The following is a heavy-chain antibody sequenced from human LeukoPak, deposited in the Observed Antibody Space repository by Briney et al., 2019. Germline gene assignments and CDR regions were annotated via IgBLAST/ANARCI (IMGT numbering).Heavy chain of an antibody. J-gene: IGHJ3*02. V-gene: IGHV1-2*02. CDR3: ARAPKNDAYYI. CDR2: INPNSGDT. CDR1: GYTFTGYY. Sequence: GASVKVSCKASGYTFTGYYIHWLRQAPGQGLEWVGWINPNSGDTHSAQNFQGRVTMTRDTSISTASMDLSRLRSDDTAVSYCARAPKNDAYYICGGGTMVTVSS.